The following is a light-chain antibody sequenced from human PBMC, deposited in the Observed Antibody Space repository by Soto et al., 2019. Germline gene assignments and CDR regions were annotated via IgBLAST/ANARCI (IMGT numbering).Light chain of an antibody. CDR3: QQRRYWPVT. CDR2: DAS. CDR1: QSVSSY. Sequence: VLTHSPAILSMSPGERATLSCRASQSVSSYFAWYQQKPGQAPRLLIYDASNRATGVPARFSGSGSGTDFTLTISSLEPEDFAVYYCQQRRYWPVTFGQGTKV. J-gene: IGKJ1*01. V-gene: IGKV3-11*01.